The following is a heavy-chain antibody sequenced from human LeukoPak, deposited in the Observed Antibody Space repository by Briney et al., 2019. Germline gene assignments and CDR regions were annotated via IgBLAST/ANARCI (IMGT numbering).Heavy chain of an antibody. J-gene: IGHJ6*02. CDR3: ARDLYYYDSSGYFIPRRVPYYYYGMDV. CDR1: GYTFTSYY. V-gene: IGHV1-46*01. CDR2: INPSGGST. D-gene: IGHD3-22*01. Sequence: ASVKVSCKASGYTFTSYYMHWVRQAPGQGLEWMGIINPSGGSTSYAQKFQGRVTMTRDTSTSTVYMELSSLRSEDTAVYYCARDLYYYDSSGYFIPRRVPYYYYGMDVWGQGTTVTVPS.